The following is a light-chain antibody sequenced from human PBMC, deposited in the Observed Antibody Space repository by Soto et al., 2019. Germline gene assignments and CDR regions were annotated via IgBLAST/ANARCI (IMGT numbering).Light chain of an antibody. J-gene: IGKJ1*01. CDR2: ATS. CDR1: QIGSGNY. CDR3: QHFGYPQWT. Sequence: LVLTQSPGTLSLSPGETAALSCRASQIGSGNYLSWYQQKPGQAPRLLICATSTRAPGIPDRFSGSGSATDFTLTINRLEPEDSAVYFCQHFGYPQWTFGRGTKVDI. V-gene: IGKV3-20*01.